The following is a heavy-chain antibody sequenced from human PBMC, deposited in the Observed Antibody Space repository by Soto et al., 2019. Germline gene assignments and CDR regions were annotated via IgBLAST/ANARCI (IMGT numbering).Heavy chain of an antibody. CDR3: AGGGIRGVSWNWFDT. CDR2: IDAAGDA. V-gene: IGHV3-13*01. D-gene: IGHD3-10*01. CDR1: GFTFSSHD. J-gene: IGHJ5*02. Sequence: EVQLVESGGGLVQPGGSQRLSCAASGFTFSSHDMHWVRQVTGKGLEWVSGIDAAGDAKYPASVKGRFTISRENAKNSLHLQMNSRGAGDTAVYYCAGGGIRGVSWNWFDTWGQGTLVTVSS.